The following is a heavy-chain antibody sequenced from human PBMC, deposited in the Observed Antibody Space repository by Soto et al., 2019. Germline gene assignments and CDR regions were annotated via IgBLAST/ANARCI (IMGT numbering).Heavy chain of an antibody. Sequence: PSETLSLTCAVYGGSFSGYYWSWIRQPPGKGLEWIGEINHSGSTNYNPSLKSRVTISVDTSKNQFSLKLSSVTAADTAVYYCARGNGRRIAARPDYWGQGTLVTVSS. V-gene: IGHV4-34*01. J-gene: IGHJ4*02. D-gene: IGHD6-6*01. CDR1: GGSFSGYY. CDR2: INHSGST. CDR3: ARGNGRRIAARPDY.